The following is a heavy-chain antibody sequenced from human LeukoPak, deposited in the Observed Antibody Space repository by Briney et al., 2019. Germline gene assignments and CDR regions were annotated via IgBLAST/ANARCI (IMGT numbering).Heavy chain of an antibody. D-gene: IGHD3-9*01. V-gene: IGHV3-30*18. CDR2: IAYDGSNK. J-gene: IGHJ4*02. Sequence: GGSLRLSCAVSGCTFSSYGMQWVRQAPGKGLEWVEVIAYDGSNKYYADSVKGRFTISRDNSKNTLYLQMNSLRAEDSAVYYCAKESPGYFDWLLPKLNFDYWGPGTLVTVSS. CDR1: GCTFSSYG. CDR3: AKESPGYFDWLLPKLNFDY.